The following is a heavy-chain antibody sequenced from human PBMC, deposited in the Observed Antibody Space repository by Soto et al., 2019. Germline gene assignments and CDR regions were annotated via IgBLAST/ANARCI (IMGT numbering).Heavy chain of an antibody. D-gene: IGHD3-16*02. CDR2: IYSGVST. CDR1: GFTVSTNY. Sequence: EVQLVESGGGLIQPGGSLRLSCAASGFTVSTNYMSWVRQAPGKGLEWVSVIYSGVSTYYADSVKGRFTISRDNSKNTLYLQMNSLRAEDSAVYYCARGLMITFGELIVSYSFDYWGQGTLVTVSS. CDR3: ARGLMITFGELIVSYSFDY. J-gene: IGHJ4*02. V-gene: IGHV3-53*01.